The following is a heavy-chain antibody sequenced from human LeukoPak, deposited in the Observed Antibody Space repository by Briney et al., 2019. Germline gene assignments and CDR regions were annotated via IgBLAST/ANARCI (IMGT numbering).Heavy chain of an antibody. V-gene: IGHV3-21*04. Sequence: AGGSLRLSCEASGFTFSSYSMNWVRQAPGKGLQWVASITTSHHMYYRDSVKGRFTISSDNATNSLYLQMNSLRAEDTALYSCARARHYYDSSGYHDAFDIWGQGTMVTVYS. J-gene: IGHJ3*02. D-gene: IGHD3-22*01. CDR1: GFTFSSYS. CDR3: ARARHYYDSSGYHDAFDI. CDR2: ITTSHHM.